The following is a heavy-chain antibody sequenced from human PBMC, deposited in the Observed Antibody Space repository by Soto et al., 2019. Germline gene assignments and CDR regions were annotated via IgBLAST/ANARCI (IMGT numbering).Heavy chain of an antibody. V-gene: IGHV4-59*11. CDR3: ARPARLVDV. CDR2: ILYTGDI. Sequence: SETLSLTCTVSGDSITKHYWSWIRQPPGKGLEYIGYILYTGDINYNPSLKSRVTISIDTSKNQFSLKLASVTAADTAIYYCARPARLVDVWGQGIMVTVSS. CDR1: GDSITKHY. J-gene: IGHJ3*01.